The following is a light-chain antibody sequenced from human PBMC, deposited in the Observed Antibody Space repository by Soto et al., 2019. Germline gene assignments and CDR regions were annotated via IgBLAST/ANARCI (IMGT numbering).Light chain of an antibody. V-gene: IGKV3-20*01. Sequence: EIVLTQSPGSLSLSPGQRATLSCRASQSVDTTFFAWYQKKPGQAPRLLIYGASKRATGIPDRFSGSGSGTAFTLIISVLEPEDFSVYYCQQYMPSVTFGQGTKVEIK. J-gene: IGKJ1*01. CDR1: QSVDTTF. CDR3: QQYMPSVT. CDR2: GAS.